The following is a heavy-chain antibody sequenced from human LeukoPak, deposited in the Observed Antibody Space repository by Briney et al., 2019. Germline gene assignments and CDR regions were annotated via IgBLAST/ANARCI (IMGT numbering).Heavy chain of an antibody. J-gene: IGHJ4*02. CDR1: EFTFSNYD. CDR3: ARAKMPGIQTAGRVNYFEF. V-gene: IGHV3-13*01. D-gene: IGHD6-13*01. CDR2: IDTAGNT. Sequence: GGSLRLSCAASEFTFSNYDMHWVRQATGKGLEWVSTIDTAGNTWYPGSVKGRFTMSRENAKNSLTLQMNSLRVGDTAVYYCARAKMPGIQTAGRVNYFEFWGQGTLVTVSS.